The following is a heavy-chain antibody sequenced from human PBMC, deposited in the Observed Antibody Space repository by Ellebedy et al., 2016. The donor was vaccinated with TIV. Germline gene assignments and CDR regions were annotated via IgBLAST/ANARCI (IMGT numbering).Heavy chain of an antibody. D-gene: IGHD6-13*01. CDR2: INPNTGGT. V-gene: IGHV1-2*02. CDR3: ARGRVYGSPSSGLDV. CDR1: GYTFTGYY. Sequence: AASVKVSCKASGYTFTGYYIHWVRQAPGQGLEWMGWINPNTGGTNYAQKFQGMVIMTRDTSISTGYMELSSLRSDDTAVYFCARGRVYGSPSSGLDVWGQGTTVTVS. J-gene: IGHJ6*02.